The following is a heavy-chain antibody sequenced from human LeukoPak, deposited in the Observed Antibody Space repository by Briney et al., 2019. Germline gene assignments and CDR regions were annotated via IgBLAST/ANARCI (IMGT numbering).Heavy chain of an antibody. Sequence: GGALRLSCAAPGVTFRTYVMRWVRQAPGKGVEWGSAISGSGGSTYYADSVKGRFTISRDNSKNTLYLQMNSLGADDTAVYYCAKGNWRYFDYWGQGTLVTVSS. V-gene: IGHV3-23*01. CDR2: ISGSGGST. CDR1: GVTFRTYV. D-gene: IGHD1-1*01. CDR3: AKGNWRYFDY. J-gene: IGHJ4*02.